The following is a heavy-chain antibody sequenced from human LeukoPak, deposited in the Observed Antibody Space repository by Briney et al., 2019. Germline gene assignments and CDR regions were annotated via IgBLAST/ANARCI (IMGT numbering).Heavy chain of an antibody. Sequence: GGSLRLSCRASGFTFDACVLHWVRQSPGKGLEWVSLISGDGEISHSADSVKGRFTISRDSSKNSLYLDLNSVTIEDSGFYYCAKDGGLTAHSIDYWGQGTVVTVSP. CDR1: GFTFDACV. V-gene: IGHV3-43*02. CDR2: ISGDGEIS. J-gene: IGHJ4*02. D-gene: IGHD3-9*01. CDR3: AKDGGLTAHSIDY.